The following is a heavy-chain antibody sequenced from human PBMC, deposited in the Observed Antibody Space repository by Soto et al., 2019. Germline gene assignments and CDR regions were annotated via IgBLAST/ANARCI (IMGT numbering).Heavy chain of an antibody. CDR2: INQSGST. Sequence: PLETLSLACAVYGESFSRYSWTWIRQPPGKGLEWIGEINQSGSTVYNPSLKSRVTISIDTSKTQFSLTLTSVTAAAAAIYYCARKRYRGYDYWGDGTLVTVSS. J-gene: IGHJ4*01. D-gene: IGHD5-12*01. V-gene: IGHV4-34*01. CDR1: GESFSRYS. CDR3: ARKRYRGYDY.